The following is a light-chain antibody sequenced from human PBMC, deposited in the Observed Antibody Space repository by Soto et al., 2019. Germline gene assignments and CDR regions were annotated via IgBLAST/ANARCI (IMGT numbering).Light chain of an antibody. V-gene: IGKV3-20*01. CDR1: QSVSSN. J-gene: IGKJ1*01. Sequence: TQYPSTPAVPPLAAPTLSCWASQSVSSNLVWYQQKPGQAPRLLIYGASSRATGIPDRFSGSGSGTDFTLTISRLEPEDFAVYYCQQYGSSPRTFGQGTKVDIK. CDR3: QQYGSSPRT. CDR2: GAS.